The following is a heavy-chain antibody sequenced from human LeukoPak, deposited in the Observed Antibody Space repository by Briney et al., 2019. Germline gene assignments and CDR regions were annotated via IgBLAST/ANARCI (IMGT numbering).Heavy chain of an antibody. J-gene: IGHJ2*01. CDR1: GDSISSGRYY. Sequence: SETLSLTCTVSGDSISSGRYYWSWIRQPAGKGLEWIGRLYTSGSINYNPSLKSRVTISVDTSKNQVSLKLNSVTASDTAVYYCARGPGAASPYWYFDLWGRGSLVTVSS. CDR2: LYTSGSI. D-gene: IGHD6-6*01. V-gene: IGHV4-61*02. CDR3: ARGPGAASPYWYFDL.